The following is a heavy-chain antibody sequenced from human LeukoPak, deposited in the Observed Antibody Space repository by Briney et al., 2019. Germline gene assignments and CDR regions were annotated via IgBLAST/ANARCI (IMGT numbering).Heavy chain of an antibody. CDR2: IIPIFGTV. CDR1: GYTFTSYG. D-gene: IGHD2-15*01. V-gene: IGHV1-69*13. Sequence: SVKVSCKASGYTFTSYGISWVRQAPGQGLEWMGGIIPIFGTVNYAQKFQGRVTITADESTSTAYMELSSLRSEDTAVYYCASYCSGGSCYPVPNAEYFQHWGQGTLVTVSS. CDR3: ASYCSGGSCYPVPNAEYFQH. J-gene: IGHJ1*01.